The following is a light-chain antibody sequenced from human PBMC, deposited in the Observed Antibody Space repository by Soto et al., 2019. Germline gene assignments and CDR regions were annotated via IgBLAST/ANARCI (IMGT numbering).Light chain of an antibody. J-gene: IGKJ1*01. V-gene: IGKV3-15*01. CDR1: QGIRNF. CDR2: GAS. CDR3: QQSASWPWT. Sequence: EIVMTQSPATLSVSPGERATLSCRASQGIRNFLAWYQQKPGQAPRLLISGASTRATGIPARFSGSGSGTDFTLTISSLQSEDFAVYYCQQSASWPWTFVQGTKVEIK.